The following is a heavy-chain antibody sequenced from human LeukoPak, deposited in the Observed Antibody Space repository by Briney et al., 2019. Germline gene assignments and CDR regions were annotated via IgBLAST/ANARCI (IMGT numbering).Heavy chain of an antibody. J-gene: IGHJ5*02. CDR3: TTVGRYCSGGSCRGLWFDP. V-gene: IGHV3-15*01. Sequence: GGSLRLSCAASGFPFSNAWMSWVRQAPGKGLEWVGRIKSKTDGGTTDYAAPVKGRFTISRDDSKNTLYLQMNSLKTEDTAVYYCTTVGRYCSGGSCRGLWFDPWGQGTLVTVPS. CDR2: IKSKTDGGTT. D-gene: IGHD2-15*01. CDR1: GFPFSNAW.